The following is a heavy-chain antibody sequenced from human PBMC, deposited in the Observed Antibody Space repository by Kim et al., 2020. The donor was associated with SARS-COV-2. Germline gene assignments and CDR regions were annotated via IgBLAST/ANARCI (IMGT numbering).Heavy chain of an antibody. D-gene: IGHD3-10*01. CDR3: ASPGVYFQY. V-gene: IGHV3-74*01. CDR1: GFTFSTSW. Sequence: GGSLRLSCAASGFTFSTSWMNWVRQAPGKGLEWVSRMSGDGTTTGYADSVKGRFTISRDNARNTLYLQMNSLRAEDTAVYYCASPGVYFQYWGQGSLVTVSS. CDR2: MSGDGTTT. J-gene: IGHJ1*01.